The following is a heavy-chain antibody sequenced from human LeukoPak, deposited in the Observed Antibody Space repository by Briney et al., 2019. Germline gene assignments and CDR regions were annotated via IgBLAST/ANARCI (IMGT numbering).Heavy chain of an antibody. D-gene: IGHD3-22*01. CDR2: ISWNSGSI. V-gene: IGHV3-9*01. Sequence: GGSLRLSCAASGFTFSSYSMNWVRQAPGKGLEWVSGISWNSGSIGYADSVKGRFTISRDNAKNSLYLQMNSLRAEDTALYYCAKDLYDSSGRGAFDIWGQGTMVTVSS. CDR3: AKDLYDSSGRGAFDI. J-gene: IGHJ3*02. CDR1: GFTFSSYS.